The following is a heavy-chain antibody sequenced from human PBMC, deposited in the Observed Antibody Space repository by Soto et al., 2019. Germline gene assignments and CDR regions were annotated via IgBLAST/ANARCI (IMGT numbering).Heavy chain of an antibody. J-gene: IGHJ1*01. D-gene: IGHD3-9*01. CDR2: IYYTGST. V-gene: IGHV4-59*01. CDR3: SSRTEDGIRNSPLASAFQ. Sequence: PGKGLEWIGYIYYTGSTDHHPSLKSRDTISVDTSKHQSSLKLTSVTAADTAVYYFSSRTEDGIRNSPLASAFQ.